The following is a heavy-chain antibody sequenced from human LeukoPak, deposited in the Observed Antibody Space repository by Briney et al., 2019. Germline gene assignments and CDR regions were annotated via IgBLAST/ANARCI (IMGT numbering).Heavy chain of an antibody. D-gene: IGHD1-26*01. Sequence: PGGSLRLSCAASGFTFSNYWMGWVRQAPGKGLEWVANMKQDGSQKYFGDSVKGRFTISRDNAENSLFLQMSSLRDEDTAVYYCARDSGSYHFDSCWGQGTLVTVSS. CDR1: GFTFSNYW. J-gene: IGHJ4*02. CDR2: MKQDGSQK. V-gene: IGHV3-7*01. CDR3: ARDSGSYHFDSC.